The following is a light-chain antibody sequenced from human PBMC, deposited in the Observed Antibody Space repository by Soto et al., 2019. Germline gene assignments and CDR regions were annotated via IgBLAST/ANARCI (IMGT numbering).Light chain of an antibody. CDR1: QTVTNDY. V-gene: IGKV3-20*01. Sequence: EVVLTQSPGTLSLSPGERVTLSCRASQTVTNDYLAWYQQKPGQAPRLLIYGASTRASGIPDRFSGSGSGTDFTLTISRLEPEDFAVYYCQQYVTSPRTFGQGTKVDIK. J-gene: IGKJ1*01. CDR2: GAS. CDR3: QQYVTSPRT.